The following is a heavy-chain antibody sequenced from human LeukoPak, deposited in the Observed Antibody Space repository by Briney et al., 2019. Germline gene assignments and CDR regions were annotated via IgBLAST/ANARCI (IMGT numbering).Heavy chain of an antibody. D-gene: IGHD4-23*01. CDR1: GFTFSDYA. CDR2: ISGGGGAT. J-gene: IGHJ5*02. V-gene: IGHV3-23*01. CDR3: ARDRVVTPYNWFDP. Sequence: GGSLGLSCAASGFTFSDYAMAWVRQAPGKGLEWVSSISGGGGATSYADSVKGRFTISRDNHVNTLYLQMDILRVEDTAVYYCARDRVVTPYNWFDPWGQGTLVTVSS.